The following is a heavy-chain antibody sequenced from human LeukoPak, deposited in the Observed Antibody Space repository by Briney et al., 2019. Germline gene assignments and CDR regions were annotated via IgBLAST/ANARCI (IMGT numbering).Heavy chain of an antibody. Sequence: ASVKVSCKASDYTFTSYGISWVRQAPGQGLEWMGWISGQNGNTNYLQKYRGRVTMTIDTPTNTAYMELRSLRSDDTAVYYCARDLAAVGNPLDYWGQGTLAIVSS. J-gene: IGHJ4*02. CDR2: ISGQNGNT. CDR1: DYTFTSYG. D-gene: IGHD6-13*01. V-gene: IGHV1-18*01. CDR3: ARDLAAVGNPLDY.